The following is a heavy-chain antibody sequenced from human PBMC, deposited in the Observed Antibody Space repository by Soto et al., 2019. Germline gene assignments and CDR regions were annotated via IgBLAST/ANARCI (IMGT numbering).Heavy chain of an antibody. Sequence: PGGSLRLSCAASGFTFSSYWMHWVRQAPGKGLVWVSRINSDGSSTSYADSVKGRFTISRDNAKNTLYLQMNSLRAEDTAVYYCARVGPITILVYYYGMDVWGQGTTVTVSS. J-gene: IGHJ6*02. CDR3: ARVGPITILVYYYGMDV. CDR1: GFTFSSYW. D-gene: IGHD3-3*01. V-gene: IGHV3-74*01. CDR2: INSDGSST.